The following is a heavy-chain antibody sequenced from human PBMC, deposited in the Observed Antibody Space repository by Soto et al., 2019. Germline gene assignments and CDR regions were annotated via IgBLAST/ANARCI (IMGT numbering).Heavy chain of an antibody. CDR3: ARDLLSRKPIGRGYIYVGQGWFDP. Sequence: QVQLQESGPGLVKPSETLALTCVVSGGSVSTGNYFWSWIRQPPWKVLEWIGHIYYSGSTNYNPSPENRVTLSVDTSKNQFSLRLGSVTAADTAVYYCARDLLSRKPIGRGYIYVGQGWFDPWGQGTLVTVSS. J-gene: IGHJ5*02. V-gene: IGHV4-61*01. D-gene: IGHD5-18*01. CDR2: IYYSGST. CDR1: GGSVSTGNYF.